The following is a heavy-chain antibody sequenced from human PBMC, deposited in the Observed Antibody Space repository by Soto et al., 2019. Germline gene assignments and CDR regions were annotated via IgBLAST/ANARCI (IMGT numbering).Heavy chain of an antibody. CDR3: ASITIFGVVTTIDP. V-gene: IGHV4-34*01. Sequence: PEPRSRTCSVYDGALSGYYGSWIRQPPGKGLEWIGEINHSGRTNYNPSLKSRVTISVDTSKNQFSLKLSSVTAADTAVYYCASITIFGVVTTIDPWGQGTLVTVSS. J-gene: IGHJ5*02. CDR2: INHSGRT. D-gene: IGHD3-3*01. CDR1: DGALSGYY.